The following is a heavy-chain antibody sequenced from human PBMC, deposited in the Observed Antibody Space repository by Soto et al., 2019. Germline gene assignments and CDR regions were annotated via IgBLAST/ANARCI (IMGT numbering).Heavy chain of an antibody. CDR3: AKDRNDVDYHGSGSYSY. V-gene: IGHV3-23*01. Sequence: GGSLRLSCAASGFTFSSYAVTWVRQAPGKGLGWVSGISGSGGNTYYADSVKGRFTISRDNSKNTLYLQMNSLRAEDTALYYCAKDRNDVDYHGSGSYSYWGQGTLVTVSS. J-gene: IGHJ4*02. D-gene: IGHD3-10*01. CDR1: GFTFSSYA. CDR2: ISGSGGNT.